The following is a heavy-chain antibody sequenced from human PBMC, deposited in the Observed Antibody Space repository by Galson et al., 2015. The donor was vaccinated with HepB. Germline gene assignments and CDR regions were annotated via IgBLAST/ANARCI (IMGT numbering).Heavy chain of an antibody. CDR2: IKSENDGGAI. D-gene: IGHD3-10*01. V-gene: IGHV3-15*01. Sequence: SLRLSCAGSRFTFSKAWMSWVRQAPGKGPEWVGRIKSENDGGAIDYVSPVKGRFTISRDDSTSTLYLQMNSLKTEDTGVYYCTTAIWFGEGDFWGQGTLVTVSS. CDR1: RFTFSKAW. J-gene: IGHJ4*02. CDR3: TTAIWFGEGDF.